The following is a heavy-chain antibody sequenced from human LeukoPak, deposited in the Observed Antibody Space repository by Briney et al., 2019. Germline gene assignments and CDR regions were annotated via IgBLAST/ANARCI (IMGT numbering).Heavy chain of an antibody. J-gene: IGHJ4*02. Sequence: GGSLRLSCAASGFTFSSYSMNWVRQAPGKGLEWVSYISSSSRTIYYADSVKGRFTISRDNAKNSLYLQMNSLRAEDTAVYYCARDRSGLGDYWGQGTLVTVSS. D-gene: IGHD3-10*01. V-gene: IGHV3-48*04. CDR2: ISSSSRTI. CDR3: ARDRSGLGDY. CDR1: GFTFSSYS.